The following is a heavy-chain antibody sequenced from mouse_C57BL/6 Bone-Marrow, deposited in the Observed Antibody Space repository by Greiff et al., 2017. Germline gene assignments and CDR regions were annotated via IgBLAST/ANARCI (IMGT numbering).Heavy chain of an antibody. CDR1: GYTFTSYW. J-gene: IGHJ2*01. CDR2: IDPSDSYT. D-gene: IGHD3-2*02. CDR3: ARRAAQAHFDY. Sequence: QVQLQQPGAELVMPGASVKLSCKASGYTFTSYWMHWVKQRPGQGLAWIGEIDPSDSYTNYNQKCKGKSNLTVDNTSSTSYMQLIRMTSEDSAVYYFARRAAQAHFDYWGQGTTLSVSS. V-gene: IGHV1-69*01.